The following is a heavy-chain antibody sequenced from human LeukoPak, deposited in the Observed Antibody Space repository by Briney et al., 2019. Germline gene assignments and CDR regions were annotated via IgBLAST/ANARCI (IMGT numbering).Heavy chain of an antibody. CDR2: IRSKANSYAT. J-gene: IGHJ4*02. D-gene: IGHD6-13*01. CDR3: TRDGGSSSWYVDY. Sequence: GGSLRLSCAASGFTVSSNYMSWVRQASGKGLEWVGRIRSKANSYATAYAASVKGRFTISRDDSKNTAYLQMNSLKTEDTAVYYCTRDGGSSSWYVDYWGQGTLVTVSS. CDR1: GFTVSSNY. V-gene: IGHV3-73*01.